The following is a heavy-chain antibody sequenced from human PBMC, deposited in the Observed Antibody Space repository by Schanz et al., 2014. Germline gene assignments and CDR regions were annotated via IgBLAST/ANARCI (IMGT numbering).Heavy chain of an antibody. CDR3: AKEVRIVLRDWLPTPDFDY. Sequence: LVESGGGVVQPGRSLRLSCAASGFTFSSYGMHWVRQVPGKGLEWVAVVCYDGSKKYYADSVKGRFTTSRDNSKNTMYLQMNSLRAEDTAIYYCAKEVRIVLRDWLPTPDFDYWGQGTLVTVSS. CDR1: GFTFSSYG. CDR2: VCYDGSKK. D-gene: IGHD3-3*01. V-gene: IGHV3-33*06. J-gene: IGHJ4*02.